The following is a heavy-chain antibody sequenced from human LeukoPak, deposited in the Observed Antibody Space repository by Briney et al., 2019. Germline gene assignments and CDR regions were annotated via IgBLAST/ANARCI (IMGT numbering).Heavy chain of an antibody. Sequence: GGSLRLSCAASGFTFSSYWMHWVRQAPGKGLVWVSRINSDGSSTSYADSVKGRFTISRDNAKDTLYLQMNSLRAGDTAVYYCARDFIAGAQYGMDVWGQGTTVTVSS. CDR2: INSDGSST. CDR1: GFTFSSYW. V-gene: IGHV3-74*01. J-gene: IGHJ6*02. CDR3: ARDFIAGAQYGMDV. D-gene: IGHD1-26*01.